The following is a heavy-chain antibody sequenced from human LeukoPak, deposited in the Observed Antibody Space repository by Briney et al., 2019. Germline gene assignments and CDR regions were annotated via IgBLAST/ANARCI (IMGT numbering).Heavy chain of an antibody. V-gene: IGHV4-39*07. D-gene: IGHD1-1*01. Sequence: LGLSCAASGFTFSSYAMHWVRQPPGKGLEWIGSIYYSGSTYYNPSLKSRVTISVDTSKNQFSLKLSSVTAADTAVYYCARDRATGTTDYWGQGTLVTVSS. CDR3: ARDRATGTTDY. CDR2: IYYSGST. J-gene: IGHJ4*02. CDR1: GFTFSSYA.